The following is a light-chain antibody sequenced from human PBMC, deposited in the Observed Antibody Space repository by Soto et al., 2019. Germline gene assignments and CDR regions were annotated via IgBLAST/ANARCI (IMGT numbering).Light chain of an antibody. CDR2: RAT. Sequence: DIQMTQSPSTLSASVGDRVTMSCRASQNITIWLAWYQQKPGKAPKLLIYRATSLHSGVPSRFRGSGSGTDFTLTIDNLRPDDFATYYCQQFHYYRTFGQGTKVDIK. J-gene: IGKJ1*01. CDR1: QNITIW. V-gene: IGKV1-5*03. CDR3: QQFHYYRT.